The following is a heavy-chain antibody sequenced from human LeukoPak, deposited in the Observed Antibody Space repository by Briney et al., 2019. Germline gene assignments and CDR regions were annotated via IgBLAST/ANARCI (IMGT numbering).Heavy chain of an antibody. CDR2: ISAYNGNT. J-gene: IGHJ5*02. CDR3: ARNSYNWNSMQLRWFDP. V-gene: IGHV1-18*04. Sequence: ASVKVSCKTSGYTFTDYYMFWVRQAPGQGLEWMGWISAYNGNTNYAQKLQGRVTMTTDTSTSTAYMELRSLRSDDTAVYYCARNSYNWNSMQLRWFDPWGQGTLVTVSS. CDR1: GYTFTDYY. D-gene: IGHD1-7*01.